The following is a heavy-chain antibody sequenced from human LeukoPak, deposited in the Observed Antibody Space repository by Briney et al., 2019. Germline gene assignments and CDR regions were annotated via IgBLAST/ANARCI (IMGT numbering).Heavy chain of an antibody. D-gene: IGHD3-3*01. CDR2: ISGSGGST. V-gene: IGHV3-23*01. J-gene: IGHJ4*02. CDR3: ATSPPDFWSGYYLFDY. Sequence: TGGSLRLSCAASGFTFSSYAMSWVRQAPGKGLEWVSAISGSGGSTYYADSVKGRFTISRDNSKNTPYLQMNSLRAEDTAVYYCATSPPDFWSGYYLFDYWGQGTLVTVSS. CDR1: GFTFSSYA.